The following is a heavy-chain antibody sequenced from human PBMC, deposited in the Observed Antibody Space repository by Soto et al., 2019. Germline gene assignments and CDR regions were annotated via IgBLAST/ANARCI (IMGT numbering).Heavy chain of an antibody. V-gene: IGHV1-24*01. D-gene: IGHD2-15*01. CDR2: FDPEDGET. J-gene: IGHJ3*02. CDR1: GYTLTELS. CDR3: ARDIGTDYCSGGSCYSSRSFDI. Sequence: ASVKVSCKVSGYTLTELSMHWVRQAPGKGLEWMGGFDPEDGETIYAQKFQGRVTMTEDTSTSTAYMELRSLRSDDTAAYYCARDIGTDYCSGGSCYSSRSFDIWGQGTMVTVSS.